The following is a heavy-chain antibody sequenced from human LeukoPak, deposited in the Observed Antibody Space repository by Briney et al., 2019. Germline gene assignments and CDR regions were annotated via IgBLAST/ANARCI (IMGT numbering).Heavy chain of an antibody. CDR2: IKQDGSEK. Sequence: GGSLRLSCVASGFTFSSPWMSWVRRAPGKGLEWVANIKQDGSEKYYVDSVKGRFTISRDNAKNSLYLQMNSLRAEDTAVYYCASEGPYGMDVWGQGTTVTVSS. CDR3: ASEGPYGMDV. J-gene: IGHJ6*02. V-gene: IGHV3-7*03. CDR1: GFTFSSPW.